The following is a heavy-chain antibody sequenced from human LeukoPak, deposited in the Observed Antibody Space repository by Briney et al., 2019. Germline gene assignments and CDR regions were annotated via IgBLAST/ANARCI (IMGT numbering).Heavy chain of an antibody. CDR2: IKQDGSEK. CDR3: AREWQGGIAAAGTRIEGDY. Sequence: SGGSLRLSCAVSGFSVSGYWMTWVRQAPGKGLEWVANIKQDGSEKNYVDSVKGRFTISRDNAENSLFLQMNSLRVEDTAVYYCAREWQGGIAAAGTRIEGDYWGQGTLAAVSS. CDR1: GFSVSGYW. D-gene: IGHD6-13*01. J-gene: IGHJ4*02. V-gene: IGHV3-7*01.